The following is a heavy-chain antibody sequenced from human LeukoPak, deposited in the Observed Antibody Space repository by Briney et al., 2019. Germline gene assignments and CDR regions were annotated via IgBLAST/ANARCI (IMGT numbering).Heavy chain of an antibody. CDR1: GFTFSSYW. Sequence: GGSLRLSCAAPGFTFSSYWMNWVRQAPGKGLEWVANIKQDGSEKYYVDSVKGRLTISRDNAKSSLYLQMNSLRVEDTAVYYCATSRTLDHWGQGTLVTVSS. CDR3: ATSRTLDH. CDR2: IKQDGSEK. V-gene: IGHV3-7*05. J-gene: IGHJ4*02.